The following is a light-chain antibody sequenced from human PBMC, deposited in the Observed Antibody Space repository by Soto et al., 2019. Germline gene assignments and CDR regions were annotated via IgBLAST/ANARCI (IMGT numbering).Light chain of an antibody. CDR2: DSS. CDR3: QQFDNLPFT. CDR1: QDINNY. J-gene: IGKJ5*01. Sequence: DIQMTQSPSSLSASVGDRVTIICQASQDINNYLNWYQQKPGKAPKLLIYDSSNLEIGVQTRFSGSGYGTRFLFTISSLPPEDIATYYCQQFDNLPFTFGQGTRLEIK. V-gene: IGKV1-33*01.